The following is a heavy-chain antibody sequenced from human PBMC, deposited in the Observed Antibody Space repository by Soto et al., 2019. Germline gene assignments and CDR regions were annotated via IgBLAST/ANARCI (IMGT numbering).Heavy chain of an antibody. CDR2: IYATGTT. CDR1: GASISGYY. J-gene: IGHJ5*02. V-gene: IGHV4-4*07. CDR3: VRDGTKTLRDWFDP. D-gene: IGHD1-1*01. Sequence: PWETLSLTCTVSGASISGYYWSWIRKSAGKGLEWTGRIYATGTTDYNPSLKSRVMMSVDTSKKQFSLKLRSVTAADTAVYYCVRDGTKTLRDWFDPWGQGISVTVSS.